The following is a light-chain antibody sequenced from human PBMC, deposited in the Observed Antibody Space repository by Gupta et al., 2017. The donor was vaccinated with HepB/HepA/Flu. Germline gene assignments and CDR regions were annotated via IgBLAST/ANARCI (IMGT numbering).Light chain of an antibody. CDR2: EHS. V-gene: IGLV3-1*01. Sequence: SYELTQPPSVSVSPGQTARITCSGDKLGDKYACWYQQKPGQSPVLVIYEHSKRPSGIPERFSGSKSGNTATLTISGTQALDEADYYCQAWDSSIGVFGGGTKVTVL. CDR1: KLGDKY. CDR3: QAWDSSIGV. J-gene: IGLJ3*02.